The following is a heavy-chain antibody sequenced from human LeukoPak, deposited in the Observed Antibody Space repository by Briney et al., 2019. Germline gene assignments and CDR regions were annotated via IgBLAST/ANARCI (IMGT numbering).Heavy chain of an antibody. CDR3: ARVGAAGTWDY. CDR1: GFTFSSYS. Sequence: GGSLRLSCAASGFTFSSYSMNWVRQAPGKGLEWVSYISSSSSTIYYADSVKGRFTISRDNAKNSLYLQMNSLRAEDTAVYYCARVGAAGTWDYWGQGTLVTVSS. V-gene: IGHV3-48*01. D-gene: IGHD6-13*01. CDR2: ISSSSSTI. J-gene: IGHJ4*02.